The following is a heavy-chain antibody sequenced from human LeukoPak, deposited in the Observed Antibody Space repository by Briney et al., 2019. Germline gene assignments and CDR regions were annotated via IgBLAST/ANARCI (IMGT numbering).Heavy chain of an antibody. V-gene: IGHV3-48*02. CDR2: IRTTTQGAKYA. CDR1: GFSFTDYP. D-gene: IGHD3-9*01. Sequence: GRSLRLSCAPSGFSFTDYPMNSVRQALGKGMEWISNIRTTTQGAKYAYYADSVKARVTISRTDSKNTLYVRMNSMRDEDAAVYYCATDQRYAFDYWGQGILVTVSS. CDR3: ATDQRYAFDY. J-gene: IGHJ4*02.